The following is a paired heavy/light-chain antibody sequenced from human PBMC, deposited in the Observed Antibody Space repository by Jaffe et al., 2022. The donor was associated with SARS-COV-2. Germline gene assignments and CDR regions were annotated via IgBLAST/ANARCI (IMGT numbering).Heavy chain of an antibody. D-gene: IGHD2-21*02. J-gene: IGHJ6*02. CDR3: ARGTRTLVATVYYYVLDV. V-gene: IGHV4-4*02. CDR2: VYHSGNT. Sequence: QVQLQESGPGLMEPSGTLSLSCAVSGGSIFNTYWWTWVRQSPGKGLEWIGEVYHSGNTNYNPSLKSRVTISMDRSKNQFSLKLTSVTAADTAVYYCARGTRTLVATVYYYVLDVWGQGTTVIVSS. CDR1: GGSIFNTYW.
Light chain of an antibody. CDR1: SSNIGNNH. CDR3: GTWDNSLSTGV. CDR2: DDN. Sequence: QSVLTQPPSVSAAPRQKVTISCSGSSSNIGNNHVYWYQQVPGTAPKLLIYDDNKRPSGIPDRFSGSKSGTSATLGITGLQTGDEADYYCGTWDNSLSTGVFGTGTKVFVL. J-gene: IGLJ1*01. V-gene: IGLV1-51*01.